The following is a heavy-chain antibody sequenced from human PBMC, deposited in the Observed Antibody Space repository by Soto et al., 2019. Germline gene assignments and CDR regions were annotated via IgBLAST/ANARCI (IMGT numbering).Heavy chain of an antibody. CDR2: ICYSGST. CDR3: ARRYGWLYFDY. CDR1: GDSISSSNYF. Sequence: QLQLQESGPGLVKPWETLSLTCTVSGDSISSSNYFWGWIRQPPGQGLEWIGTICYSGSTYYNPSLKSRVTISVDTSKNQFSLRLISVTAADTALYYCARRYGWLYFDYWGQGSLVTVSS. V-gene: IGHV4-39*01. D-gene: IGHD6-19*01. J-gene: IGHJ4*02.